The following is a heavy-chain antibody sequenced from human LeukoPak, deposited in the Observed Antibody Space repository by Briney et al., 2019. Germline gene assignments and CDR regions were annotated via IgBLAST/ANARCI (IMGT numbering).Heavy chain of an antibody. Sequence: PGGSLRLSCAASGFTFSDYYMSWIRQAPGKGLEWVSYISTGGNYIKDADSVKGRFTISRDNAKNSLFLRMSSLRVEDTAVYYCARPRTAWCSHWYFEVWGRGTLVTVSS. V-gene: IGHV3-11*03. J-gene: IGHJ2*01. CDR1: GFTFSDYY. CDR2: ISTGGNYI. D-gene: IGHD2-8*01. CDR3: ARPRTAWCSHWYFEV.